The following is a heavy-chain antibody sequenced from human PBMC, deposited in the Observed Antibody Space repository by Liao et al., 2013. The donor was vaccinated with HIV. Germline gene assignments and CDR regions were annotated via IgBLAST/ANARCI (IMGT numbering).Heavy chain of an antibody. V-gene: IGHV4-59*01. J-gene: IGHJ3*02. CDR2: IYYSGST. CDR1: GGSISSYY. CDR3: ARENDYYDSSGYVYDAFDI. Sequence: QVQLQESGPGLVKPSETLSLTCTVSGGSISSYYWSWIRQPPGKGLEWIGYIYYSGSTNYNPSLKSRVTISVDTSKNQFSLKLSSVTAADTAVYYCARENDYYDSSGYVYDAFDIWGQGTMVTVSS. D-gene: IGHD3-22*01.